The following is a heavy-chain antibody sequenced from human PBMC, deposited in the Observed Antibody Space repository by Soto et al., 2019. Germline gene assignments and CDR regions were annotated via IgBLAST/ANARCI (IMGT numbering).Heavy chain of an antibody. CDR1: GYTFTSYG. V-gene: IGHV1-18*01. J-gene: IGHJ4*02. Sequence: GASVKVSCKASGYTFTSYGISWVRQAPGQGLEWMGWISAYNGNTNYAQKLQGRVTMTTDTSTSTAYMELRSLRSDDTAVYYCARDVPREWKTIVATFSRVYWGQGTLVPVSP. D-gene: IGHD5-12*01. CDR2: ISAYNGNT. CDR3: ARDVPREWKTIVATFSRVY.